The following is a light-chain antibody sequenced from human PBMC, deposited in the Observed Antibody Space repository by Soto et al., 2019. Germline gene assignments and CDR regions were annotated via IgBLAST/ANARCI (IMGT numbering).Light chain of an antibody. V-gene: IGLV1-47*01. Sequence: QSVLTQLPSASGTPGQRVTISCSGSDSNIGRNVVYWYQQLPGTAPKLLVYRSDQRPSGVPDRFSGSKSDTSASLAISGLRPEDEADYYCAAWDDSLSGHYVFGTGTKLTVL. J-gene: IGLJ1*01. CDR2: RSD. CDR3: AAWDDSLSGHYV. CDR1: DSNIGRNV.